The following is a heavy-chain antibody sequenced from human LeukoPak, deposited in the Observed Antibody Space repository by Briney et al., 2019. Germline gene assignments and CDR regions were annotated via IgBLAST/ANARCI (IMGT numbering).Heavy chain of an antibody. J-gene: IGHJ3*02. Sequence: GASVTVSCKVSGYTLTELSMHWVRQAPGKGLEWMGGFDPEDGETIYAQKFQGRVTMTEDTSTDTAYMELSSLRSEDTAVYYCAREVDSGSYYFLQGAFDIWGQGTMVTVSS. CDR3: AREVDSGSYYFLQGAFDI. CDR1: GYTLTELS. CDR2: FDPEDGET. D-gene: IGHD1-26*01. V-gene: IGHV1-24*01.